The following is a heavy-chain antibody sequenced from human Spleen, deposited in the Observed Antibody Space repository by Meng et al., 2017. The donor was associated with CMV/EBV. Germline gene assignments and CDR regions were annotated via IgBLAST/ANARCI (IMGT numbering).Heavy chain of an antibody. J-gene: IGHJ6*02. Sequence: GESLKISCAASGFTVSSSYMRWVRQAPGKGLDWVSVIYSGGSTYYADSVKGRFTISRDNSKNTLYLQMNTLRAEDTAVYYCARVHLLRFLEWLRTPDYGMDVWGQGTTVTVSS. CDR1: GFTVSSSY. D-gene: IGHD3-3*01. V-gene: IGHV3-53*01. CDR2: IYSGGST. CDR3: ARVHLLRFLEWLRTPDYGMDV.